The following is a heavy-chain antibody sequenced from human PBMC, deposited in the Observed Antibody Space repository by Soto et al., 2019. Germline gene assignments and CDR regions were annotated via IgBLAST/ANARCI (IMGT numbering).Heavy chain of an antibody. CDR3: AARSSWYENWFDP. V-gene: IGHV1-69*01. CDR1: GGTFSSYA. D-gene: IGHD6-13*01. Sequence: QVQLVQSGAEVQKPGSSVKVSCKASGGTFSSYAISWVRQAPGQGREWMGGIIPIFGTANYAQKFQGRVTITADESTSTAYRELSSLRSEDTEVYYCAARSSWYENWFDPWGQGTLVTVSS. J-gene: IGHJ5*02. CDR2: IIPIFGTA.